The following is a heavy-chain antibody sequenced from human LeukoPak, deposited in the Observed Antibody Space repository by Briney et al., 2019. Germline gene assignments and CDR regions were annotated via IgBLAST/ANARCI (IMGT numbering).Heavy chain of an antibody. J-gene: IGHJ6*02. D-gene: IGHD1-26*01. V-gene: IGHV3-73*01. CDR3: IRGAASGSYYGFDV. CDR2: IRSKANNYAT. Sequence: RGSLRLSCAASGFTFSGSTMHWVRQASGKGLEWVGRIRSKANNYATAYATSVKGRFTLFRDDSKNTAYLQMNSLKTEDTAVYYCIRGAASGSYYGFDVWGQGATVTVSS. CDR1: GFTFSGST.